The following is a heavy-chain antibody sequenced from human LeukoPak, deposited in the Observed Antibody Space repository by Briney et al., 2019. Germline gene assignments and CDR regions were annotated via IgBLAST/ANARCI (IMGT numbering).Heavy chain of an antibody. V-gene: IGHV1-2*02. CDR2: INPNSGGT. Sequence: ASVKVSCKASGYTFTGYYMHWVRQAPGQGLEWMGWINPNSGGTNYAQKFQGRVTMTGDTSISTAYMELSRLRSDDTAVYYCAREDIVLVSAAKDYWGQGTLVTVSS. CDR1: GYTFTGYY. CDR3: AREDIVLVSAAKDY. D-gene: IGHD2-2*01. J-gene: IGHJ4*02.